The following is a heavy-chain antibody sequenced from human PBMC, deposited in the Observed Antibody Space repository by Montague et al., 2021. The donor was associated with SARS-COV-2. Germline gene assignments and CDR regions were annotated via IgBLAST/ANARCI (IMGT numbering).Heavy chain of an antibody. V-gene: IGHV4-59*08. CDR1: HFSITSYY. Sequence: SETLSLTCTVSHFSITSYYWSWIRQPPGKGLEWIGNIYYNGNTNYNSSLKSRVTMSADTSKNQFFLRVPSVTAADTAMYYGARLGLLPYYFDVWGRGALVTVSS. J-gene: IGHJ2*01. CDR3: ARLGLLPYYFDV. D-gene: IGHD3/OR15-3a*01. CDR2: IYYNGNT.